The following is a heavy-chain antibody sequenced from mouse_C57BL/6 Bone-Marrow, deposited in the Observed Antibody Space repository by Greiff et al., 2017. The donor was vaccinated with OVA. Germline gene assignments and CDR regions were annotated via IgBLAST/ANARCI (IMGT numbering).Heavy chain of an antibody. CDR1: GYTITSYG. V-gene: IGHV1-81*01. CDR2: IYPRSGNT. CDR3: GGLPFAY. Sequence: QVQLQQSGAELVRPGASVKLSCTASGYTITSYGIRWVKQRTGQGLEWIGEIYPRSGNTYYNEKFKGKATLTADKSSRTAYLELRSLTSEDSAVYFCGGLPFAYWGQGTMVTVSA. J-gene: IGHJ3*01. D-gene: IGHD2-2*01.